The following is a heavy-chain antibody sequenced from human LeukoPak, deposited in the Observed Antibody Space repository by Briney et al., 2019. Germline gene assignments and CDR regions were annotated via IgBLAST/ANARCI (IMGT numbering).Heavy chain of an antibody. V-gene: IGHV3-49*03. J-gene: IGHJ4*02. CDR2: IRSKAYGATT. Sequence: GGSLRLSCTASGFTFGDYAMSWFRQAPGKGLEWVGFIRSKAYGATTEYAASVKGRFTISRDDSKSIAYLQMNSLKTEDTAVYYCTREGYDILTGYYMTIDYWGQGTLVTVSS. CDR3: TREGYDILTGYYMTIDY. CDR1: GFTFGDYA. D-gene: IGHD3-9*01.